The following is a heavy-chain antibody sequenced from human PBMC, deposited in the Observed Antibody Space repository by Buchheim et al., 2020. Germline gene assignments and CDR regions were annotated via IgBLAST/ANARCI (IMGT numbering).Heavy chain of an antibody. J-gene: IGHJ4*02. CDR2: ISSSSSYI. CDR1: GFTLSSYS. CDR3: ARARIAVAGHYFDY. D-gene: IGHD6-19*01. Sequence: EVQLVESGGGLVKPGGSLRLSCAASGFTLSSYSMSWVRQAPGKGLEWVSSISSSSSYIYHADSVKGRFTISRDNAKNSLSLQMNSLRAEDTAVYYCARARIAVAGHYFDYWGQGTL. V-gene: IGHV3-21*01.